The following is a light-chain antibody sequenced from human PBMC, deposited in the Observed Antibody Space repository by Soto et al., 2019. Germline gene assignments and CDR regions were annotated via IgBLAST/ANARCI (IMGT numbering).Light chain of an antibody. V-gene: IGKV2-30*02. Sequence: DVVMTQSPLSLPVTLGQPASISCRSNQSLVHSDGIAYFSWFQQRPGRSPRRLIYKVSNLYSGATSRFSGRGSGTDYALRIRMLEAEDVGVYYCWKGEHWPITFGQATRLPFK. CDR2: KVS. J-gene: IGKJ5*01. CDR1: QSLVHSDGIAY. CDR3: WKGEHWPIT.